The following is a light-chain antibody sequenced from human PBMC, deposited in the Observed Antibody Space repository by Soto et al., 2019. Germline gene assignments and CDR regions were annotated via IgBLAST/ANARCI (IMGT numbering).Light chain of an antibody. J-gene: IGKJ1*01. V-gene: IGKV1-5*01. CDR1: QSLNWW. CDR2: DXS. CDR3: LQHNSYSWT. Sequence: IDMTQSPSSLSASLGDRVTMTXRASQSLNWWFAWYQQEPVXAPEXXXYDXSSLQSGGPSRLSGSGFGTEITLTISSLQPEDFATYYCLQHNSYSWTFGQGTKVDIK.